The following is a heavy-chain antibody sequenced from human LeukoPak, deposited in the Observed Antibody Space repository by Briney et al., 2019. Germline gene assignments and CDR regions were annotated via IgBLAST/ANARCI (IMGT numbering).Heavy chain of an antibody. CDR1: GGSFSGYY. CDR2: INHSGST. CDR3: ARGPAWGLRRNWFDP. Sequence: KPSETLSLTCAVYGGSFSGYYWSWIRQPPGKGLEWIGEINHSGSTNYNPSLKSRVTISVDTSKNQFSLKLSSVTAADTAVYYCARGPAWGLRRNWFDPWGQGTLVTVSS. D-gene: IGHD1-26*01. V-gene: IGHV4-34*01. J-gene: IGHJ5*02.